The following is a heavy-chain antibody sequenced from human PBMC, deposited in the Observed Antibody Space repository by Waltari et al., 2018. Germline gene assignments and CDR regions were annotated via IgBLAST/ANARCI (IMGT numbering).Heavy chain of an antibody. CDR1: GFTFSSYW. V-gene: IGHV3-7*03. CDR3: ARANWGGIRWFDP. J-gene: IGHJ5*02. Sequence: EVQLVESGGGLVQPGGSLRLSCAASGFTFSSYWMSWPRQAPGKGLEWVANIKQDGSEKYYVDSVKGRFTISRDNAKNSLYLQMNSLRAEDTAVYYCARANWGGIRWFDPWGQGTLVTVSS. CDR2: IKQDGSEK. D-gene: IGHD7-27*01.